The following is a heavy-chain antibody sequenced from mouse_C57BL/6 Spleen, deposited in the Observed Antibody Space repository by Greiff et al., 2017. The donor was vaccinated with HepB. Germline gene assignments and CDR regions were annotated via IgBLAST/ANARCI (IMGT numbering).Heavy chain of an antibody. CDR3: TRDYGSLYYFDY. CDR1: GFTFSSYA. V-gene: IGHV5-9-1*02. Sequence: EVQRVESGEGLVKPGGSLILSCAASGFTFSSYAMSWVRQTPEKRLEWVAYISSGGDYIYYADTVKGRFTISRDNARNTLYLQMSSLKSEDTAMYYCTRDYGSLYYFDYWGQGTTLTVSS. CDR2: ISSGGDYI. J-gene: IGHJ2*01. D-gene: IGHD1-1*01.